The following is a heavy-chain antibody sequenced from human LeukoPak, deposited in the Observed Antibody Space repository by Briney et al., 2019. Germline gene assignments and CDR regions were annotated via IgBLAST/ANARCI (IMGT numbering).Heavy chain of an antibody. CDR3: AREDGITGVSAYYYSIDV. D-gene: IGHD1-20*01. V-gene: IGHV3-64*02. CDR1: GFTFSGYA. CDR2: ISGVGATT. J-gene: IGHJ6*03. Sequence: GGSLRLSCVASGFTFSGYAMQWVRQAPGKGLEWVSAISGVGATTNYADSVKGRFTISRDNSKNILYLQMGSLRIEDTAVYYCAREDGITGVSAYYYSIDVWGKGTTVTVSS.